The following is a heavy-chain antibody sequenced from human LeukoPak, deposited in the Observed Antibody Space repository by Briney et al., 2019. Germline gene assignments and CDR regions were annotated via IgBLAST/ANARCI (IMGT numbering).Heavy chain of an antibody. D-gene: IGHD6-6*01. CDR1: GGTFSSYA. J-gene: IGHJ4*02. Sequence: SVKVSCKASGGTFSSYAISWVRQAPGQGLEWMGGIIPIFGTANYAQKFQGRVTITADKSTSTAYMELSSLRSEDTAVYYCARGSRGKQLVLGYWGQGTLVTVSS. V-gene: IGHV1-69*06. CDR3: ARGSRGKQLVLGY. CDR2: IIPIFGTA.